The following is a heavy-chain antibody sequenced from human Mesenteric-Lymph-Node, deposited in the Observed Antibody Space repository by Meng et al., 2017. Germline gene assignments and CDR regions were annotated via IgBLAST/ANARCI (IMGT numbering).Heavy chain of an antibody. V-gene: IGHV3-23*01. D-gene: IGHD6-19*01. CDR2: ISGSGGST. Sequence: GGSLRLSCVASGFTFSSFAMGWVRQAPGKGLEWVSAISGSGGSTYYADSVKGRFTISRDNSKNTLYLQMNSLRAEDTAVYYCAKEVGGWQVFRYWGQGTLVTVSS. CDR3: AKEVGGWQVFRY. CDR1: GFTFSSFA. J-gene: IGHJ4*02.